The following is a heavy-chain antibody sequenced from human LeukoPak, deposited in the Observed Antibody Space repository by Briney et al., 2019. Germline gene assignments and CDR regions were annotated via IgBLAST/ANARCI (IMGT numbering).Heavy chain of an antibody. CDR3: ARDRRGFTYYYDSSLGY. CDR2: ISYDGSNK. J-gene: IGHJ4*02. Sequence: GRSLRLSCAASGFTFSSYGMHWVRQAPGKGLEWVAVISYDGSNKYYADSVKGRFTISRDNSKNTLYLQMNSLRAEDTAVYYCARDRRGFTYYYDSSLGYWGQGTLVTVSS. CDR1: GFTFSSYG. V-gene: IGHV3-30*03. D-gene: IGHD3-22*01.